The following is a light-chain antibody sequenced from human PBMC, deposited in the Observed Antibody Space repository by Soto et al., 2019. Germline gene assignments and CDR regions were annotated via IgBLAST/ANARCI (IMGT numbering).Light chain of an antibody. CDR1: QSVSSD. Sequence: EIVMTQSPATLSVSPGERATLSCRASQSVSSDLAWYQQSPGQAPRLLIYGASTRATGIPARFSGSGSGTEFTLTISSQQSEDFAVYYCQQYTNWPLTFGGGTKVEIK. CDR3: QQYTNWPLT. J-gene: IGKJ4*01. CDR2: GAS. V-gene: IGKV3-15*01.